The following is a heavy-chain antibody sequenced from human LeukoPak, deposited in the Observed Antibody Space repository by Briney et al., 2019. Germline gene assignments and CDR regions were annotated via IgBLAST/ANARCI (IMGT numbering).Heavy chain of an antibody. J-gene: IGHJ4*02. CDR3: AREPARTRIFGVVIDY. D-gene: IGHD3-3*01. CDR1: GFIFSDYY. CDR2: ISSSGSTI. Sequence: PGGSLRLSCAASGFIFSDYYMNWIRQAPGKGLEWVSYISSSGSTIYYADSVKGRFTISRDNAKNSLYLQMNSLRAEDTAVYYCAREPARTRIFGVVIDYWGQGTLVTVSS. V-gene: IGHV3-11*04.